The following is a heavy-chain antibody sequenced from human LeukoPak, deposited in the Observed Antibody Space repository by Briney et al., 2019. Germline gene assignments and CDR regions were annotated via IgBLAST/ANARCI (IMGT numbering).Heavy chain of an antibody. CDR3: ARGKQLVHFDY. V-gene: IGHV4-34*01. CDR2: INHSGST. CDR1: GGSFSGYY. D-gene: IGHD6-13*01. Sequence: SETLSLTCAVYGGSFSGYYWSWIRQPPGKGLEWIGEINHSGSTNYNPSLKGRVTISVDTSKNQFSLKLSSVTAADTAVYYCARGKQLVHFDYWGQGTLVTVSS. J-gene: IGHJ4*02.